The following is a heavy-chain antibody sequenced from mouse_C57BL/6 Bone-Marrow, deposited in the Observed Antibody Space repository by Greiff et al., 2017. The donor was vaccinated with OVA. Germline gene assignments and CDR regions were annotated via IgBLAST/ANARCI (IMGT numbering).Heavy chain of an antibody. J-gene: IGHJ4*01. D-gene: IGHD1-1*01. Sequence: VQLKESGGGLVKPGGSLKLSCAASGFTFSDYGMHWVRQAPEKGLEWVAYISSGSSTIYYADTVKGRFTISRDNAKNTLFLQMTSLRSEDTAMYYCARLTVVDYYAMDYWGQGTSVTVSS. CDR1: GFTFSDYG. CDR3: ARLTVVDYYAMDY. V-gene: IGHV5-17*01. CDR2: ISSGSSTI.